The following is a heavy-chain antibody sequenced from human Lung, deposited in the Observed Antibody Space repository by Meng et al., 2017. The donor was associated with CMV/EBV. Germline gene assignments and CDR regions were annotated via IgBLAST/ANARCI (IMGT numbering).Heavy chain of an antibody. CDR2: MSYDGGNK. CDR3: AKAHEILGSCSLTSCYWGVDY. J-gene: IGHJ4*02. V-gene: IGHV3-30-3*01. CDR1: GFTFSSFA. Sequence: SCAASGFTFSSFAMHWVRQAPGKGLEWVAVMSYDGGNKYYADSVMGRFTISRDNSKSALYLQMNSLRVEDTAVYYCAKAHEILGSCSLTSCYWGVDYWGQGXLVTVSS. D-gene: IGHD2-2*01.